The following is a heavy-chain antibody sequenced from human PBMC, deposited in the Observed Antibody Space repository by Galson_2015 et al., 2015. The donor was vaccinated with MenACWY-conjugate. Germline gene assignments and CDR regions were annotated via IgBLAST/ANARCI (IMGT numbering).Heavy chain of an antibody. J-gene: IGHJ6*02. Sequence: SLRLSCAASGFTFRNYWMTWVRQAPGKGLEWVASIKKDGSEKYYVDSVKGRFTISRDKNTLYLEMISLRGEDTAVYYCARVYSGSPDYGMDVWGQGTTVTVSS. CDR2: IKKDGSEK. D-gene: IGHD1-26*01. CDR3: ARVYSGSPDYGMDV. CDR1: GFTFRNYW. V-gene: IGHV3-7*01.